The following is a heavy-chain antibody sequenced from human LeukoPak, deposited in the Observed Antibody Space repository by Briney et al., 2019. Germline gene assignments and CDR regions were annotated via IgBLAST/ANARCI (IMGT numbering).Heavy chain of an antibody. J-gene: IGHJ6*03. CDR2: ISSSSSTI. Sequence: GGSLRLSCAASGFTFSSYSMNWVRQAPGKGLEWVSYISSSSSTIYYADSVKGRFTISRDNSKNTLYLQMNSLRAEDTAVYYCARGGGCSSTSCYTPYYYYYYMDVWGKGTTVTVSS. D-gene: IGHD2-2*02. CDR3: ARGGGCSSTSCYTPYYYYYYMDV. CDR1: GFTFSSYS. V-gene: IGHV3-48*01.